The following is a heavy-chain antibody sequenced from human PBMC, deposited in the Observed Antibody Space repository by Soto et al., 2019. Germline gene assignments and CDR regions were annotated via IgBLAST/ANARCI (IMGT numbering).Heavy chain of an antibody. CDR1: GGSLSRYY. D-gene: IGHD5-18*01. V-gene: IGHV4-59*08. CDR2: MYNSGSA. J-gene: IGHJ4*02. Sequence: SETLSLTCTVSGGSLSRYYWSWIRQPPGKGLEWVGYMYNSGSANYNPSLKSRVTISVDMSQNQFSLKLTSVTAADTAVYYCARHGAIYSNSWYDFDYWGQGTLVTVSS. CDR3: ARHGAIYSNSWYDFDY.